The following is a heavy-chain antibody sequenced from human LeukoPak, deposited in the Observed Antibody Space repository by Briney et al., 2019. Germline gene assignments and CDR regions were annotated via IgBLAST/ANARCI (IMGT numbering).Heavy chain of an antibody. CDR2: ISGSGGST. CDR1: GFTFSSYA. J-gene: IGHJ4*02. CDR3: ARPGDYYDSSGYYRFEY. D-gene: IGHD3-22*01. V-gene: IGHV3-23*01. Sequence: AGGSLRLSCAASGFTFSSYAMSWVRQAPGKGLEWVSAISGSGGSTYYADSVKGRFTISRDSAKNSLYLQMNSLRAEDTAVYYCARPGDYYDSSGYYRFEYWGQGTLVTVSS.